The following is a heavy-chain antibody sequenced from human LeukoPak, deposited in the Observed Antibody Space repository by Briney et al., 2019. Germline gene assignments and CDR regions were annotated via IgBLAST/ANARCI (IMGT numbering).Heavy chain of an antibody. V-gene: IGHV4-39*01. CDR2: FYYSGST. CDR3: VYYYGSASVEY. J-gene: IGHJ4*02. D-gene: IGHD3-10*01. Sequence: PSETLSLTCTVSGGSITSSNYYWGWIRQPPGKGLEWIGSFYYSGSTNYNPSLKSRVTISVDTSKNQFSLKLSSVTAADTAVYYCVYYYGSASVEYWGQGTLVTVSS. CDR1: GGSITSSNYY.